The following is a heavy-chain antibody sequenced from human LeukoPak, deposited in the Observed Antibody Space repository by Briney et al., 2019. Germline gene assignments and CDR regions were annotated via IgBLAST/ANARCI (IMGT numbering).Heavy chain of an antibody. J-gene: IGHJ6*04. CDR3: AKDKEYSGFGPILSGYYYGMDV. CDR1: GFTFDDYA. D-gene: IGHD5-12*01. Sequence: GGSLRLSCAASGFTFDDYAMHWVRQAPGEGLEWVSLISWDGGSTYYADSVKGRFTISRDNSRHTLYLQMNSLGAEDAASYYCAKDKEYSGFGPILSGYYYGMDVWGKGTTVTVSS. V-gene: IGHV3-43D*04. CDR2: ISWDGGST.